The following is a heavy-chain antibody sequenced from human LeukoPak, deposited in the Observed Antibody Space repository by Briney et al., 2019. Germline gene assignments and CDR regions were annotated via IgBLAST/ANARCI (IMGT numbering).Heavy chain of an antibody. CDR3: AGDYKTLAY. D-gene: IGHD4-17*01. J-gene: IGHJ4*02. CDR1: GGSLRGSY. Sequence: ASETLSLTCTVSGGSLRGSYWSWIRQPPGKEPEWIGYLYNNGDTTYNPSLKSRVTISQDTTKNQFFLKLTSVTAADTAVYYCAGDYKTLAYWGRGTLVTVSS. CDR2: LYNNGDT. V-gene: IGHV4-59*01.